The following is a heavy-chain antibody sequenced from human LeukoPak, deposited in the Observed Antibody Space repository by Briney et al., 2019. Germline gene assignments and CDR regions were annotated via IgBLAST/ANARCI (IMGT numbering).Heavy chain of an antibody. CDR1: GGSISSYY. CDR3: AREGVDTAMVTFPWVSPFDY. CDR2: IYTSGST. Sequence: SETLSLTCTVSGGSISSYYWSWIRQPAGKGLEWIGRIYTSGSTNYNPSLKSRVTMSVDTSKNQFSLKLSSVTAADTAVYYCAREGVDTAMVTFPWVSPFDYWGQGTLVTVSS. V-gene: IGHV4-4*07. J-gene: IGHJ4*02. D-gene: IGHD5-18*01.